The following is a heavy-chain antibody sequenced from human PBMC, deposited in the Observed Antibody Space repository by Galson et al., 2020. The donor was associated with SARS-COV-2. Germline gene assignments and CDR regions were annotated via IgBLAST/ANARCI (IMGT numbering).Heavy chain of an antibody. V-gene: IGHV3-9*01. Sequence: GGSLRLSCAASGFTFDDYAMHWVRQAPGKGLEWVSGISWNSGSIGYADSVKGRFTISRDNAKNSLYLQMNSLRAEDTALYYCAKCDRYYDSSGVYFDYWGQGTLVTVSS. CDR1: GFTFDDYA. CDR2: ISWNSGSI. D-gene: IGHD3-22*01. J-gene: IGHJ4*02. CDR3: AKCDRYYDSSGVYFDY.